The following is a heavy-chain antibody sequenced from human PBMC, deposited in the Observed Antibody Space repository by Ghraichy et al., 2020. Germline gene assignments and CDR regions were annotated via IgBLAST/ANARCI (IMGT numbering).Heavy chain of an antibody. D-gene: IGHD3-10*01. CDR2: IYTSGST. CDR1: GGSMSSGY. CDR3: ASSHGSGSYYNDV. J-gene: IGHJ4*02. Sequence: SETLSLTCTVSGGSMSSGYWSWIRQPAGKGLEWIGRIYTSGSTSYNPSLKSRVTMSVDTSKNQFSLKLRSVTAADTAVYYCASSHGSGSYYNDVWGQGTLVTVSS. V-gene: IGHV4-4*07.